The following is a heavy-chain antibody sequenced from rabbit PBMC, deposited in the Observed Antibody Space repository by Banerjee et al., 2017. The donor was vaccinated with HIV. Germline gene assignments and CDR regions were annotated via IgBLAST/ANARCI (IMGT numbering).Heavy chain of an antibody. J-gene: IGHJ3*01. V-gene: IGHV1S40*01. CDR1: GFDFSSGYD. D-gene: IGHD6-1*01. CDR3: ARGNYYTYDYGGGAFAL. CDR2: IYVGSSGST. Sequence: QQLVESGGGLVQPGASLTLTCKASGFDFSSGYDMCWVRQAPGKGLEWIGCIYVGSSGSTYYANWAKGRFTISKTSSTAVTLQMTSLTAADTATYFCARGNYYTYDYGGGAFALWGQGTLVTVS.